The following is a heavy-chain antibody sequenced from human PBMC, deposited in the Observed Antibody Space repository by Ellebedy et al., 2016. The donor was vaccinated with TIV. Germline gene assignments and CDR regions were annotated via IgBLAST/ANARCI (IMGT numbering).Heavy chain of an antibody. CDR2: ISGSGGST. D-gene: IGHD3-10*01. J-gene: IGHJ4*02. Sequence: GESLKISXAASGFTFSSYAMSWVRQAPGKGLEWVSAISGSGGSTYYADSVKGRFTISRDNSKNTLYLQMNSLRAEDTAVYYCAKDSSSVRGVIWPSYFDYWGQGTLVTVSS. V-gene: IGHV3-23*01. CDR3: AKDSSSVRGVIWPSYFDY. CDR1: GFTFSSYA.